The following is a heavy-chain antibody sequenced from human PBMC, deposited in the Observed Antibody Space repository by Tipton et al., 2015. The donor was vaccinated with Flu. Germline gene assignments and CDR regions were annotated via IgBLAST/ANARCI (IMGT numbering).Heavy chain of an antibody. Sequence: TLSLTCTVSGDSISTTIYYWGWVRQPPGKGLEWIGNIYYSGTTYYNLSLKSRVTISVDSSKNEFSLTLASLTAADTAVYYCARDLWNDRRAYYYYGVDVWGQGTTVTVSS. J-gene: IGHJ6*02. CDR3: ARDLWNDRRAYYYYGVDV. CDR2: IYYSGTT. V-gene: IGHV4-39*07. CDR1: GDSISTTIYY. D-gene: IGHD1-1*01.